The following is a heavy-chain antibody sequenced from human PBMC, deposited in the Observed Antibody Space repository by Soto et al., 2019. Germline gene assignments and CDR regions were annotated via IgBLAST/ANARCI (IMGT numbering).Heavy chain of an antibody. J-gene: IGHJ6*02. CDR1: GGSISSGGYY. CDR3: ARGSSIAGLYYGMDV. V-gene: IGHV4-31*11. Sequence: SETLSLTCAVSGGSISSGGYYWTWIRQHPGKGLEWIGYNYYSGITYYNPSLKSRVTISLDTSKNQFSLKLSSVTAADTVVYYCARGSSIAGLYYGMDVWGQGTTVTVSS. D-gene: IGHD6-6*01. CDR2: NYYSGIT.